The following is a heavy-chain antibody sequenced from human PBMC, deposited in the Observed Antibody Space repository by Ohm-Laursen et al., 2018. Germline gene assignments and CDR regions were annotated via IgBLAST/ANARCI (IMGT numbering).Heavy chain of an antibody. CDR2: IYYTGST. CDR1: GGSFSGYY. Sequence: SETLSLTCAVYGGSFSGYYWSWIRQPPGKGLEWIGYIYYTGSTNYNPSLKNRLTMSVDTSKIQFSLSLRSVTAADTAVYYCARVVYYDSSGFYSHYFDYWGKGTLVTVSS. D-gene: IGHD3-22*01. V-gene: IGHV4-59*01. J-gene: IGHJ4*02. CDR3: ARVVYYDSSGFYSHYFDY.